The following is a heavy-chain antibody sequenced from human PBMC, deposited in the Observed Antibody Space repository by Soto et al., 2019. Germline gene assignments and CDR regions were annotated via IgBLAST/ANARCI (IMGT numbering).Heavy chain of an antibody. V-gene: IGHV3-23*01. J-gene: IGHJ4*02. D-gene: IGHD3-22*01. CDR2: ITGNGDTT. CDR1: GFTFINTG. Sequence: EVQVLQSGGGLVPPGGSLRLSCAGSGFTFINTGMSWVRQAPGQGLEWVSAITGNGDTTYYADSVKGRFTISRDNSKSTLYLQRNSLRAEDTAVYYCAKIDGYLDYWGQGTLVTVSS. CDR3: AKIDGYLDY.